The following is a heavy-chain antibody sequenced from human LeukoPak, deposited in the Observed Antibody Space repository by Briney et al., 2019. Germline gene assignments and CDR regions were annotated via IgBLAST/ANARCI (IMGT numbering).Heavy chain of an antibody. V-gene: IGHV3-30*18. CDR2: ISYDGNNK. CDR3: AKDGGERWLQFYGRLDY. D-gene: IGHD5-24*01. Sequence: GGSLRLSCAASGFTFSNYAMHWVRQAPGKGLEWVAVISYDGNNKYYADSVKGRFTISRDNSTNSLFLQMNSLRAEDTAVYYCAKDGGERWLQFYGRLDYWGQGTLVTVSS. J-gene: IGHJ4*02. CDR1: GFTFSNYA.